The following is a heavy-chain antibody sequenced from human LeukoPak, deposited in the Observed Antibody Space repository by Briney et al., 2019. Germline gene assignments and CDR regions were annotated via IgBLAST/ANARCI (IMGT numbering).Heavy chain of an antibody. V-gene: IGHV1-2*02. CDR3: ARAPESSAWNYPDY. CDR1: GYTFTGYY. D-gene: IGHD1-7*01. J-gene: IGHJ4*02. Sequence: GASVKVSCKASGYTFTGYYFHWVRQAPGQGLEWMGWINPNSGGTNYAQKFQGRVTMTRDTSISTAYMELSRLRSDDTAVYYCARAPESSAWNYPDYWGQGTLVTVSS. CDR2: INPNSGGT.